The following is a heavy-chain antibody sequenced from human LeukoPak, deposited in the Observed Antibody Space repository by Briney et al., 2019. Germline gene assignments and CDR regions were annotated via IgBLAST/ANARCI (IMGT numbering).Heavy chain of an antibody. V-gene: IGHV3-74*01. CDR3: ARGNIAAAGIHY. D-gene: IGHD6-13*01. J-gene: IGHJ4*02. CDR1: GYTFSSYW. Sequence: GGSLRLSCAASGYTFSSYWMHWVRQAPGKGLVWVSRINGDGSSTTYVDSVMGRFTISRDNAKNTLYLQMNSVRAEDTAVYYCARGNIAAAGIHYWGQGTLVIVSS. CDR2: INGDGSST.